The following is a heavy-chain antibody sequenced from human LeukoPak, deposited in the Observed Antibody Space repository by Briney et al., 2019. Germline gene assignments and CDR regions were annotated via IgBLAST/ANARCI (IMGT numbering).Heavy chain of an antibody. D-gene: IGHD7-27*01. CDR1: GYSFTSYW. CDR2: IYPGDSDT. CDR3: ARQPTFNCGNESYYYYYMDV. Sequence: GESLKISCKGSGYSFTSYWIGWVRQMPGKGLEWMGIIYPGDSDTRYSPSFQGQVTISADKSISTAYLQWSSLEASDTAMYYCARQPTFNCGNESYYYYYMDVWGKGTTVTVSS. J-gene: IGHJ6*03. V-gene: IGHV5-51*01.